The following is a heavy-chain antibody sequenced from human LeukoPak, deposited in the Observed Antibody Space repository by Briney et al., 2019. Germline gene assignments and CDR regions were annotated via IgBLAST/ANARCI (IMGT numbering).Heavy chain of an antibody. CDR3: AKGRGYCSGASCAGTAFDI. Sequence: GGSLRLSCAASGFTLSTYAMNWVRQAPGKGLEWVSVISGSGTGTYYADSVKGRFTISRDNSNNTLHLQMNSLRAEDTALYYCAKGRGYCSGASCAGTAFDIWGQGTMVTVSS. CDR2: ISGSGTGT. D-gene: IGHD2-15*01. J-gene: IGHJ3*02. CDR1: GFTLSTYA. V-gene: IGHV3-23*01.